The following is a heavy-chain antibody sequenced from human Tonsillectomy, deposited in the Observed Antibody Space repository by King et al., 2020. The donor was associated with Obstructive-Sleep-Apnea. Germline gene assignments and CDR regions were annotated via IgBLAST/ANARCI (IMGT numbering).Heavy chain of an antibody. J-gene: IGHJ6*02. CDR1: GFTFSSYG. D-gene: IGHD5-12*01. CDR2: ISYDGSNK. CDR3: AKDGAIVATMWWLVKYYYGMDV. Sequence: VQLVESGGGVVQPGRSLRLSCAASGFTFSSYGMHWVRQAPGKGLEGVAVISYDGSNKYYADSVKGRFTISRDNSKNTLYLQMNSLRAEDTAVYYCAKDGAIVATMWWLVKYYYGMDVWAQGTTVTVSS. V-gene: IGHV3-30*18.